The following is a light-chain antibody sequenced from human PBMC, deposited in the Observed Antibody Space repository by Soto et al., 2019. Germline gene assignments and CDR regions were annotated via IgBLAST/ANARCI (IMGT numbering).Light chain of an antibody. CDR3: QQTYNAPTP. CDR1: QSISNW. J-gene: IGKJ5*01. CDR2: KAS. Sequence: DKQMNHSASTLPACVGDRVTITCRASQSISNWLAWYQQKPGKAPKLLIYKASSLESGVAARFSGSGSGTDFTLTISTLQPEDFASYYCQQTYNAPTPFGQGTRLEIK. V-gene: IGKV1-5*03.